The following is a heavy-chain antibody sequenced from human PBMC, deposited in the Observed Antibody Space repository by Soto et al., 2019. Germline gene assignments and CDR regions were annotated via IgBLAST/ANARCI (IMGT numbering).Heavy chain of an antibody. D-gene: IGHD6-6*01. Sequence: GGSLRLSCAASGFTFSSYAMRWVRQAPGKGLEWVSAIRGSGGSTYYADSVTGRFTISRDNSKNTLYLQMNSLRAEDTAVYYCAKVQATRYSSSVGYYFDYWGQGTLVTVSS. CDR3: AKVQATRYSSSVGYYFDY. CDR2: IRGSGGST. CDR1: GFTFSSYA. V-gene: IGHV3-23*01. J-gene: IGHJ4*02.